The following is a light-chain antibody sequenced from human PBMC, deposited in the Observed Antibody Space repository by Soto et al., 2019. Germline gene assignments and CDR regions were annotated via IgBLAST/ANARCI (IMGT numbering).Light chain of an antibody. CDR2: KAS. CDR1: QRISRY. V-gene: IGKV1-5*03. J-gene: IGKJ2*01. Sequence: DVQMTQSPSTLSASVGDRVTITCRASQRISRYLAWDQQKPGRAPKLLIYKASTLESGVPSRFIGSGSGTDFNLTISSLQPDDVATDCCHQYQSYSDYPFGQGTKVEIK. CDR3: HQYQSYSDYP.